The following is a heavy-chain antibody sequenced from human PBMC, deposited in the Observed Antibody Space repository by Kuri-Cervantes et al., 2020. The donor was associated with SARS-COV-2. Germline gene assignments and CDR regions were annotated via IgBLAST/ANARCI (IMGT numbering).Heavy chain of an antibody. CDR3: AKDRSLWYWAGLVRDNFFDS. CDR2: ISSSGLTT. J-gene: IGHJ4*02. Sequence: GESLQITCEVSGVTFSGEAMSWVRQAPGKGLEWVAVISSSGLTTHHADSVKGRFIISRDNSKNTLFLQMNSLRAGDTAVYYCAKDRSLWYWAGLVRDNFFDSWGQGALVTVSS. V-gene: IGHV3-23*01. D-gene: IGHD2-8*02. CDR1: GVTFSGEA.